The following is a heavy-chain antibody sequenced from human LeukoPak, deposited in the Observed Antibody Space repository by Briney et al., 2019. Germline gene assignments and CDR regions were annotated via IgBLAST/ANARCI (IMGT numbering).Heavy chain of an antibody. CDR2: IYHSGST. D-gene: IGHD3-22*01. J-gene: IGHJ5*02. V-gene: IGHV4-38-2*02. Sequence: PSETLSLTCNVSGYSVSSDYYWDWIRQPPGKGLEWIGSIYHSGSTYYNPSLKSRVTISVDTSKNQFSLKLSSVTAADTAVYYCARGGLTMIIGTNWFDPWGQGTLVTVSS. CDR1: GYSVSSDYY. CDR3: ARGGLTMIIGTNWFDP.